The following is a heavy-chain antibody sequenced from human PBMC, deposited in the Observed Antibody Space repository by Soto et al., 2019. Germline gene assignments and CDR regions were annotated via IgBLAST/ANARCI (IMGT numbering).Heavy chain of an antibody. CDR3: ARARYSGYDFPD. CDR2: INSDGSST. V-gene: IGHV3-74*01. J-gene: IGHJ4*02. Sequence: GSLRLSCAASGFTFSSYWMHWVRQAPGKGLVWVSRINSDGSSTSYADSVKGRFTISRDNAKNTLYLQMNSLRAEDTAVYYCARARYSGYDFPDWGQGTLVTVSS. D-gene: IGHD5-12*01. CDR1: GFTFSSYW.